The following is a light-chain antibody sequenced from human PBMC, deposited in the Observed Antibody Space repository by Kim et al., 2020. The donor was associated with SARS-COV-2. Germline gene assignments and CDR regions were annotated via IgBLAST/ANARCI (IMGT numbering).Light chain of an antibody. CDR2: GAS. Sequence: EIVMTQSPATLSVSPGERATPSCRASQSVSSNLAWYQQKPGQAPRLLIYGASTRATGIPARFSGSGSGTEFTLTISSLQSEDFAVYSCQQYNNWPTFGQGTKLEI. CDR3: QQYNNWPT. V-gene: IGKV3-15*01. J-gene: IGKJ2*01. CDR1: QSVSSN.